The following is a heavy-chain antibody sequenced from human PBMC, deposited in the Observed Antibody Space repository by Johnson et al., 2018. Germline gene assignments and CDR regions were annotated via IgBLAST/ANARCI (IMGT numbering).Heavy chain of an antibody. CDR1: GGTFSSYA. CDR3: GGGGGDIAMVTGDAFDI. D-gene: IGHD5-18*01. Sequence: QVQLVESGAEVKKPGSSVKVSCKASGGTFSSYAITWVRQAPGQGLEWMGGIIPIFGTANSAQKLQGRVPCTADESTSTACMELRSLRSEDTDGDYSGGGGGDIAMVTGDAFDIWGQGTMVTVSS. V-gene: IGHV1-69*01. J-gene: IGHJ3*02. CDR2: IIPIFGTA.